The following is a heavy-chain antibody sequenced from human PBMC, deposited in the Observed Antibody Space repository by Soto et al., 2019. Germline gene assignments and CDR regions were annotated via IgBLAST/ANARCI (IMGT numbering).Heavy chain of an antibody. CDR2: IYHSGST. J-gene: IGHJ6*02. V-gene: IGHV4-38-2*02. CDR3: ARDPSPDYGMDV. CDR1: GYSISSGYY. D-gene: IGHD6-6*01. Sequence: SETLSLTCAVSGYSISSGYYWGWIRQPPGKGLEWIGSIYHSGSTYYNPSLKSRVTISVDTSKNQFSLKLSSVTAADTAVYYCARDPSPDYGMDVWGQGTTVTVSS.